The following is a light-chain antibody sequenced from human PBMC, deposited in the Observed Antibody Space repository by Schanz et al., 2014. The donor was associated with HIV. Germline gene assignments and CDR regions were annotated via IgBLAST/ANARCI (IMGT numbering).Light chain of an antibody. J-gene: IGLJ3*02. V-gene: IGLV1-40*01. Sequence: QSVLTQPPSVSGAPGQRVTISCTGSSSNIGAHYDVHWYQQLPGTAPKLLIYGNYNRPSGVPDRFSGSKSGTSASLAITGLQAEDEADYYCQVYDSSLRGRVFGGGTKLTVL. CDR1: SSNIGAHYD. CDR2: GNY. CDR3: QVYDSSLRGRV.